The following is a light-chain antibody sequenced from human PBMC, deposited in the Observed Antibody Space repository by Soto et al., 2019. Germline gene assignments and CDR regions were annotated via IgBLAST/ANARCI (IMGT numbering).Light chain of an antibody. CDR2: QDS. Sequence: SYELTQPPSVTVSPGQTVSITCSGDNLESHYVSWYQQKAGQSPVLVIYQDSKRPSGIPARFSGSNSGTTATLTVSGTQALDEADYYCQAGDTSAVFGGGTQLTVL. CDR3: QAGDTSAV. CDR1: NLESHY. J-gene: IGLJ2*01. V-gene: IGLV3-1*01.